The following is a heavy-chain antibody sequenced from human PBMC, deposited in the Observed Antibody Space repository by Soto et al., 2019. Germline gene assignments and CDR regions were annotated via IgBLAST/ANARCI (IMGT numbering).Heavy chain of an antibody. CDR1: GFTVSDYS. D-gene: IGHD2-21*01. Sequence: GGSLRLSCTASGFTVSDYSGNWVRQAPGKGLEWISYISSAGDLILYADSVKGRFTIARDIAKNSLYLQMDSLRDEDSAVYYCATWAIAVGGEGFWGQGTLVTVYS. CDR2: ISSAGDLI. V-gene: IGHV3-48*02. CDR3: ATWAIAVGGEGF. J-gene: IGHJ4*02.